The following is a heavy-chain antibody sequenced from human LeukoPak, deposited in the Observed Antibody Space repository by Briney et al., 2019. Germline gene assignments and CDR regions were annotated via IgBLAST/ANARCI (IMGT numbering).Heavy chain of an antibody. CDR2: IYYGGST. D-gene: IGHD6-6*01. Sequence: SETLSLTCTVSGVSISNYYWSWIRQPPGKGLEWIGYIYYGGSTKYNPSLKSRVTISVDTSKNQFSLRLSSVTAADTAVYYCARDWGVSARPGYMDVWGKGTTVTVSS. V-gene: IGHV4-59*01. J-gene: IGHJ6*03. CDR1: GVSISNYY. CDR3: ARDWGVSARPGYMDV.